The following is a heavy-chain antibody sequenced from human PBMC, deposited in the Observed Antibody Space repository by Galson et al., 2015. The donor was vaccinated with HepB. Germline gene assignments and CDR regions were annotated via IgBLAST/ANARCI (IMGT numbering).Heavy chain of an antibody. D-gene: IGHD4/OR15-4a*01. CDR3: ARGGAPLTIRPLDF. Sequence: SLRLSCAVSGLIVNSNHMSWVRQAPGKGLEWVSVIYGGGTTNYADSVKGRFTISRDASKNTLFLQMNSLRAEDTAVYYCARGGAPLTIRPLDFWGQGTLVTVSS. CDR2: IYGGGTT. CDR1: GLIVNSNH. V-gene: IGHV3-53*01. J-gene: IGHJ4*02.